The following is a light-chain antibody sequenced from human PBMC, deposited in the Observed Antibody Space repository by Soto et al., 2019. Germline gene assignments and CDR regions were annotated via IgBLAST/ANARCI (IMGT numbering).Light chain of an antibody. Sequence: IVLTQSPGTLSLSPGERATLSCRASQSFGSSHLAWYQQKPGQAPRLLIYGASTRVTGTPDRFSGSGSGTDFTLTISRLESDDSAVYYCQQYGSSSITFGQGTRLEI. CDR3: QQYGSSSIT. CDR1: QSFGSSH. J-gene: IGKJ5*01. V-gene: IGKV3-20*01. CDR2: GAS.